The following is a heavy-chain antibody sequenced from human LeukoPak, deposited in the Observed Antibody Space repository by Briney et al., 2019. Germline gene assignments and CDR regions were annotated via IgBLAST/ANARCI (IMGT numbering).Heavy chain of an antibody. D-gene: IGHD3-22*01. CDR3: ARGSLYSSGYYYPRLLDY. CDR2: MYLSGTT. CDR1: GDSINSLDL. J-gene: IGHJ4*02. Sequence: SGTLSLTCTVSGDSINSLDLWSWVRQPPGKGLEWIGEMYLSGTTHSNPSVKSRVTISIDKSKNQFFLNLSSVTAADTAVYYCARGSLYSSGYYYPRLLDYWGQGTLVTVSS. V-gene: IGHV4-4*02.